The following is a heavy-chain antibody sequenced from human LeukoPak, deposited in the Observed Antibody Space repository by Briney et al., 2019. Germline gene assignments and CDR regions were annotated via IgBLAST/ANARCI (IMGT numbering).Heavy chain of an antibody. CDR1: GFTFSSYS. CDR2: ISWNSGSI. J-gene: IGHJ4*02. V-gene: IGHV3-9*03. D-gene: IGHD6-25*01. CDR3: AKGPRSSGWFYFDY. Sequence: GGSLRLSCAASGFTFSSYSVNWVRQAPGKGLEWVSGISWNSGSIAYADSVQGRFTISRDNAKNSLFLQMNSLRAEDMALYYCAKGPRSSGWFYFDYWGLGTLVTVSS.